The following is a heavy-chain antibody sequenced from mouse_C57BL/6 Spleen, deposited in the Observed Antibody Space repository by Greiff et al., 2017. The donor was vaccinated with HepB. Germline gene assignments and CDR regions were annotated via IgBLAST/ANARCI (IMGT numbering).Heavy chain of an antibody. V-gene: IGHV1-64*01. CDR3: ASPNPNFTTRFAY. D-gene: IGHD2-12*01. CDR1: GYTFTSYW. CDR2: IHPNSGST. J-gene: IGHJ3*01. Sequence: QVQLQQPGAELVKPGASVKLSCKASGYTFTSYWMHWVKQRPGQGLEWIGMIHPNSGSTNYNEKFKSKATLTVDKSSSTAYMQLSSLTSEDSAVYYCASPNPNFTTRFAYWGQGTLVTVSA.